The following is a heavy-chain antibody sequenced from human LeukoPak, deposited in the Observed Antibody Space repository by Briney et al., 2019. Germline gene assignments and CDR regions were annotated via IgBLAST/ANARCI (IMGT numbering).Heavy chain of an antibody. CDR3: ARHGEQQLVLFDY. CDR2: IYHSGST. J-gene: IGHJ4*02. V-gene: IGHV4-38-2*01. Sequence: PSETLSLTCAVSGYSISSGYYWGWIQQPPGKGLEWIGSIYHSGSTYYNPSLKSRVTISVDTSKNQFSLKLSSVTAADTAVYYCARHGEQQLVLFDYWGQGTLVTVSS. D-gene: IGHD6-13*01. CDR1: GYSISSGYY.